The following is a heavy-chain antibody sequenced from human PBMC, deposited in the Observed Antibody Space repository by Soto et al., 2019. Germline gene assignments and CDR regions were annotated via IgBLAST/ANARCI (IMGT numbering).Heavy chain of an antibody. Sequence: EVQLLESGGGLVQPGGSLRLSCAASGFTFNNYAMTWVRHAPGTGLEWVSAISGGGDTTSYADSVKGRFTVSTDGSKNTLYLQMSSLRAEDTALYYCAKGRGGSGSLTPRVDFWGQGTLVTVSS. CDR3: AKGRGGSGSLTPRVDF. CDR2: ISGGGDTT. D-gene: IGHD3-10*01. J-gene: IGHJ4*02. V-gene: IGHV3-23*01. CDR1: GFTFNNYA.